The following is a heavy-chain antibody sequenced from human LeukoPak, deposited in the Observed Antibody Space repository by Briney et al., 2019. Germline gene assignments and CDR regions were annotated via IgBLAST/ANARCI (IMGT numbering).Heavy chain of an antibody. CDR3: ARLHYYYGSGSYYPDAFDI. CDR2: IXXXGST. D-gene: IGHD3-10*01. CDR1: GGSISSYY. V-gene: IGHV4-59*01. J-gene: IGHJ3*02. Sequence: SETLSLTCTVSGGSISSYYWSWIRQPPGKGLEWIGYIXXXGSTNYNPSLKSRVTISVDTSKKQFSLKLTSLTAADTAVYYCARLHYYYGSGSYYPDAFDIWGQGTMVTVSS.